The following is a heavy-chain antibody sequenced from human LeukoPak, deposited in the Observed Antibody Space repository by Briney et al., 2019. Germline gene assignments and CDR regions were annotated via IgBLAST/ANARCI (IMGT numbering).Heavy chain of an antibody. Sequence: PGGSLRLSCAASGFTFSDYYMSWIRQAPGKGLEWVSYISSSGSTIYYADSVKGRFTISRDNSKNTLYLQMNSLRAEDTAVYYCAKDDSPGKEWLEVVDGWGQGTLVTVSS. D-gene: IGHD3-3*01. J-gene: IGHJ4*02. V-gene: IGHV3-11*01. CDR3: AKDDSPGKEWLEVVDG. CDR1: GFTFSDYY. CDR2: ISSSGSTI.